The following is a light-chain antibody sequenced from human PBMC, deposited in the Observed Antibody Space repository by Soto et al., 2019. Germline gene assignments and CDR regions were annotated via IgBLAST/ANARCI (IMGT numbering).Light chain of an antibody. Sequence: EIVLTQSPGTLSLSPGERATLSCRASQSVSSSYLAWYQQKPGQDPRLLIYGASSRATGIPDRFSGSGSGTDFTLIISRLEPEDFAVYYCQQDGSSPLYTFGQGTKLEIK. CDR2: GAS. CDR3: QQDGSSPLYT. CDR1: QSVSSSY. J-gene: IGKJ2*01. V-gene: IGKV3-20*01.